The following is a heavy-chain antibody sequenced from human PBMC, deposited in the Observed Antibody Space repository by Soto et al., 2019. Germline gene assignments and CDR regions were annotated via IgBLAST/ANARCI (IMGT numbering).Heavy chain of an antibody. CDR1: GFTFNTYG. D-gene: IGHD4-17*01. CDR3: ARDNHGERAFDI. V-gene: IGHV3-23*01. CDR2: ISGSGGST. Sequence: WGSLRLSCTTSGFTFNTYGMHWVRQAPGKGLEWVSAISGSGGSTYYADSVKGRFTISRHNSKNTLYLQMNSLRAEDTAVYYCARDNHGERAFDIWGQGTMVTVS. J-gene: IGHJ3*02.